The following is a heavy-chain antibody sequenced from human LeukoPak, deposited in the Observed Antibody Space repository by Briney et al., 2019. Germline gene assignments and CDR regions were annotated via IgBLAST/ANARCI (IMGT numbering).Heavy chain of an antibody. D-gene: IGHD2-15*01. CDR2: IYDSGST. CDR3: ARGGSPRFDP. Sequence: SETLSLTCTVSGGSISNYFWSWIRQPPGKGLEWIGYIYDSGSTNYNPSLKTRLTISVDTSKNQFSLKLTSVTAADTAMYYCARGGSPRFDPWGQGTLATVSS. CDR1: GGSISNYF. V-gene: IGHV4-59*01. J-gene: IGHJ5*02.